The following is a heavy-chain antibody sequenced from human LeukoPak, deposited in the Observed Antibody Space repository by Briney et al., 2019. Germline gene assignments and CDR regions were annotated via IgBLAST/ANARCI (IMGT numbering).Heavy chain of an antibody. CDR3: ARDRSISGVVTLDY. V-gene: IGHV3-7*01. Sequence: GGSLRLSCAASGFRFSNSWMTWVRQAPGKGLEWVANIKQDESEKYYVDSVKGRSTISRDNAKNSVYLQMNSLRAEDTAVYYCARDRSISGVVTLDYWGQGTLVTVSS. CDR1: GFRFSNSW. J-gene: IGHJ4*02. CDR2: IKQDESEK. D-gene: IGHD3-3*01.